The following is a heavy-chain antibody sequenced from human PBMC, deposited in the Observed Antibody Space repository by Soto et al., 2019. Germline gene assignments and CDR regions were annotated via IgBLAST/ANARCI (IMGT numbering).Heavy chain of an antibody. CDR1: GFPFGNYH. Sequence: GGSLRLSCEASGFPFGNYHMSWVRQAPGKGLEWVAGISAGGDGTTYADSVKGRFTISRDNSKNTLYLQMDNLRAEDTAHYFCANGPVVGANYKYYDMDVWGRGTTVTVSS. D-gene: IGHD1-26*01. J-gene: IGHJ6*02. CDR3: ANGPVVGANYKYYDMDV. V-gene: IGHV3-23*01. CDR2: ISAGGDGT.